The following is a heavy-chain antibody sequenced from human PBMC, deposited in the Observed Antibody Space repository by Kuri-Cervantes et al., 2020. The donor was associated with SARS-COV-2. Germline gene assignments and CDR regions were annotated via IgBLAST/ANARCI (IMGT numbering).Heavy chain of an antibody. CDR1: GFTFSSYS. CDR2: ISSSSSTI. Sequence: GGSLRLSCAASGFTFSSYSMNWVRQAPGKGLEWVSYISSSSSTIYYADSVKGRFTISRDNAKNSLYLQMNSLRAEDTAVYYCARGGAEMATILRGWYFQHWGQGTLVTVSS. V-gene: IGHV3-48*01. D-gene: IGHD5-24*01. J-gene: IGHJ1*01. CDR3: ARGGAEMATILRGWYFQH.